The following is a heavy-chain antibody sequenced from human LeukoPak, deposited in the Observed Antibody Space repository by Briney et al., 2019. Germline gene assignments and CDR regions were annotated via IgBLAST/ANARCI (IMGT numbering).Heavy chain of an antibody. V-gene: IGHV4-34*01. CDR3: ARDKDEFDY. J-gene: IGHJ4*02. Sequence: SETLSLTCAVYGGSFSGYYWSWIRQPPGKGLEWIGEINHSGSTNYNPSLKSRVTISVDTSKNQFSLKLTSLTAADTAVYYCARDKDEFDYWGPGTLVTVSS. D-gene: IGHD2-15*01. CDR1: GGSFSGYY. CDR2: INHSGST.